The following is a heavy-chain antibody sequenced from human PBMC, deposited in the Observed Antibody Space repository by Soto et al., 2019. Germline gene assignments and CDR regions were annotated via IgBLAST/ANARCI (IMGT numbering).Heavy chain of an antibody. CDR1: GFSFSSHA. CDR3: ATEHYDSGIYYIGF. Sequence: GGSLRLSCAASGFSFSSHAMNWVRQAPGKGLEWVSYIRSSSAIIYYADSVKGRFTISRDDAKNSLYLEMNSLRAEDTAVYYCATEHYDSGIYYIGFWGQGTPVTVSS. CDR2: IRSSSAII. J-gene: IGHJ4*02. D-gene: IGHD3-10*01. V-gene: IGHV3-48*01.